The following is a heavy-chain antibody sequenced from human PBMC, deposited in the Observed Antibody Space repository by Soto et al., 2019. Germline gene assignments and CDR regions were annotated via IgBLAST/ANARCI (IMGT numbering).Heavy chain of an antibody. CDR2: IYYSGST. Sequence: PSETLSLTCTVSGGSVSSGSYYWSWIRQPPGKGLEWIGYIYYSGSTNYNPSLKSRVTISVDTSKNQFSLKLSSVTAADTAVYYCARDSSSSSPRGEDYYYGMDVWGQGTTVTVSS. CDR1: GGSVSSGSYY. J-gene: IGHJ6*02. D-gene: IGHD6-6*01. V-gene: IGHV4-61*01. CDR3: ARDSSSSSPRGEDYYYGMDV.